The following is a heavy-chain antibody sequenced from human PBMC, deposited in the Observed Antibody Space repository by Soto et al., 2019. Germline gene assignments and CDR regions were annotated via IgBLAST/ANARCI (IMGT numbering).Heavy chain of an antibody. V-gene: IGHV1-3*01. J-gene: IGHJ5*02. CDR2: INAANGDT. CDR3: VRRHVSATGIDWFDP. CDR1: GYTFTSYG. D-gene: IGHD6-13*01. Sequence: ASVKVSCKASGYTFTSYGIHWVRRAPGQRLEWMGWINAANGDTKYSPKFQGRVTITRDTSASTAYMELSSLRSEDTAVYYCVRRHVSATGIDWFDPWGQGTLVTVSS.